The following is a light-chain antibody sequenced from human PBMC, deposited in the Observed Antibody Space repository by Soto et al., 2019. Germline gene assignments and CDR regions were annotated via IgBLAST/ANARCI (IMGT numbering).Light chain of an antibody. J-gene: IGKJ4*01. V-gene: IGKV1-5*01. CDR2: DAS. Sequence: DIQMTQSPSTLSASVGDRVTITCRASQSISTWLAWYQQKPGKAPKLLIYDASSLESGVPSRFGGGGSGTEFTLTISSLEPEDFAVYYCQQRCDWPLTFGGGTKVDIK. CDR1: QSISTW. CDR3: QQRCDWPLT.